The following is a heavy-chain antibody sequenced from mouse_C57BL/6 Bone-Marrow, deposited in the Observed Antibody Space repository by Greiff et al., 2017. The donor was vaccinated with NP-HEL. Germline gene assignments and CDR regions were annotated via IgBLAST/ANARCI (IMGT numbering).Heavy chain of an antibody. J-gene: IGHJ2*01. D-gene: IGHD1-1*01. CDR2: IYPGSGST. CDR1: GYTFTSYW. V-gene: IGHV1-55*01. CDR3: SRGGNITTDY. Sequence: QFQLQQPGAELVKPGASVKMSCKASGYTFTSYWITWVKQRPGQGLEWIGDIYPGSGSTNYNEKFKSKATLTVDTSSSTAYMQLSSQTSEDSAVYNWSRGGNITTDYWGQGTTLTVSS.